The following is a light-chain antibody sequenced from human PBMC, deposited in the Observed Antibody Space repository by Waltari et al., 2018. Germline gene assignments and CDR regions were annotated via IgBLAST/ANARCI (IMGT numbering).Light chain of an antibody. CDR2: EVS. CDR1: STDIGVYNY. CDR3: ASFAGSNTL. V-gene: IGLV2-8*01. Sequence: QSALTQPPSASGSPGQSVTISCTGTSTDIGVYNYVSWYQQHPGKAPKLLIYEVSERPPGVPDAFSGSKSGITASLTVFGLQTEDEADYYCASFAGSNTLFGGGTKLTVL. J-gene: IGLJ2*01.